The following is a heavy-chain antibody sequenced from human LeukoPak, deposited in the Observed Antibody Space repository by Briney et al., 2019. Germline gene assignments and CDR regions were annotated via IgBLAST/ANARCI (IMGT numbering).Heavy chain of an antibody. J-gene: IGHJ4*02. CDR3: AKSYFDYSTYYSYYFNL. CDR2: VYTSGST. V-gene: IGHV4-4*09. D-gene: IGHD4-11*01. Sequence: SETLSLTCAVYGGSFSAYYWSWIRQPPGRGLEWIGYVYTSGSTNYNPSLKSRVTISVDTSKSQFALKLSSVTAADTAVYYCAKSYFDYSTYYSYYFNLWGQGALVTVSS. CDR1: GGSFSAYY.